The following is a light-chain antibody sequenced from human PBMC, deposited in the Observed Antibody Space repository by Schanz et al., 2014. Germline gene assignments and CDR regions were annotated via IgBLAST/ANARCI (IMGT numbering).Light chain of an antibody. CDR2: DVT. Sequence: QSALTQPRSVSGSPGQSVTISCTGVSSDAGGFTYVSWYQQLPGKAPKLMIYDVTKRPSGVPDRFSGSKSGNTASLTISGLQAEDEADYFCCSYAGAYVFGTGTKLTVL. CDR3: CSYAGAYV. V-gene: IGLV2-11*01. J-gene: IGLJ1*01. CDR1: SSDAGGFTY.